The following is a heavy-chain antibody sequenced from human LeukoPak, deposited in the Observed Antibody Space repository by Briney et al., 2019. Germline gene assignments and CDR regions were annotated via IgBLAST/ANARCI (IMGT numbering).Heavy chain of an antibody. D-gene: IGHD5-12*01. J-gene: IGHJ4*02. Sequence: GGSLRLSCAASGFTFSSYAMHWVRQAPGKGLEWVAVISYDGSNKYYADFVKGRFTISRDNAKNSLYLQMNSLRDEDTAVYYCARENSGYGYWGQGTLVTVSS. CDR3: ARENSGYGY. CDR1: GFTFSSYA. CDR2: ISYDGSNK. V-gene: IGHV3-30-3*01.